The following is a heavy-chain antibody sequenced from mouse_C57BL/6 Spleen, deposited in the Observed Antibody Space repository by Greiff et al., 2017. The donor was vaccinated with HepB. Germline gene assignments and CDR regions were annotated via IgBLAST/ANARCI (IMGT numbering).Heavy chain of an antibody. CDR2: ISSGGSYT. CDR1: GFTFSSYG. CDR3: ARHGGGLGYFDV. Sequence: EVNVVESGGDLVKPGGSLKLSCAASGFTFSSYGMSWVRQTPDKRLEWVATISSGGSYTYYPDSVKGRFTISRVNAKNTLYLQMSSLKSEDTAMYYCARHGGGLGYFDVWGTGTTVTVSS. V-gene: IGHV5-6*01. J-gene: IGHJ1*03. D-gene: IGHD3-1*01.